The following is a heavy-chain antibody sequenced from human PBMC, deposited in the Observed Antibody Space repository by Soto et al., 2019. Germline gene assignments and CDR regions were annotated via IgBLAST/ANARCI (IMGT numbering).Heavy chain of an antibody. J-gene: IGHJ4*02. D-gene: IGHD1-26*01. CDR3: ARARMFSGAHHDY. CDR1: GYTFTNFG. Sequence: QVHLVQSGAVVENPGASVKVSCKASGYTFTNFGINWVRQAPGQGLEWMGWITPYNGNVNYPQKHQDRLTITTDTSTNTAYLELRSLRSDDTAVYFCARARMFSGAHHDYWGQGTRVTVSS. V-gene: IGHV1-18*04. CDR2: ITPYNGNV.